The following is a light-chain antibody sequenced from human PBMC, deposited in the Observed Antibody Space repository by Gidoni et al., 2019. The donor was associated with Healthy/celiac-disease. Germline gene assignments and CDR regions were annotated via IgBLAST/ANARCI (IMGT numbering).Light chain of an antibody. CDR3: YSTDSSANHRGV. V-gene: IGLV3-10*01. CDR1: ALPKKY. J-gene: IGLJ2*01. Sequence: SYELTQPPSVSVSPGQTARITCSGAALPKKYAYWYQQKSGQAPVLVIYEDSKRPSGIPERFSGSTSGTMATLTISGAQVEDEADYYCYSTDSSANHRGVFGGGTKLTVL. CDR2: EDS.